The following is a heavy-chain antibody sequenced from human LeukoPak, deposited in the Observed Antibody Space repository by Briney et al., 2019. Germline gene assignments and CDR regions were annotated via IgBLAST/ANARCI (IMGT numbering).Heavy chain of an antibody. V-gene: IGHV4-31*03. J-gene: IGHJ4*02. CDR2: IYYSGNS. Sequence: SETLSLTCTVSGGSISSGGHYWNWIRQHPGKGLEWIGSIYYSGNSYYNPSLKSRVTISIDTSKDQFSLKLSSVTAADTAVYYCARFHDYGDSNFDYWGQGTLVTVSS. D-gene: IGHD4-17*01. CDR1: GGSISSGGHY. CDR3: ARFHDYGDSNFDY.